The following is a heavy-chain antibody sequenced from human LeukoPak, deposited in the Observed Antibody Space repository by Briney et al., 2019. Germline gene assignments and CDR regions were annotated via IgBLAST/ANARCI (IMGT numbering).Heavy chain of an antibody. CDR2: ISSSGSTI. D-gene: IGHD3-22*01. CDR3: ARDQDSSGYLNAFDI. CDR1: GFTFSDYY. Sequence: GGSLRLSCAASGFTFSDYYMSWIRQAPGKGLEWVSYISSSGSTIYYADSVKGRFTISRDNAENSLYLQMNSLRAGDTAVYYCARDQDSSGYLNAFDIWGQGTMVTVSS. V-gene: IGHV3-11*01. J-gene: IGHJ3*02.